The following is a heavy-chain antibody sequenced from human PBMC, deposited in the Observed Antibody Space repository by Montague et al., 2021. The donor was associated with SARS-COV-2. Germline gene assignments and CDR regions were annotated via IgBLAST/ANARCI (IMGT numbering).Heavy chain of an antibody. V-gene: IGHV3-23*01. CDR3: AKDVVVTAIGPQGAFDV. Sequence: SLRLSCAASGFTFSSYAMTWVRQAPGKGLEWVSAVSFGGDLTYTAESVKGRFTISRDNSKNTLYQQMDSLRADDTAVYFCAKDVVVTAIGPQGAFDVWGQGTMVTVSS. CDR2: VSFGGDLT. D-gene: IGHD2-21*02. CDR1: GFTFSSYA. J-gene: IGHJ3*01.